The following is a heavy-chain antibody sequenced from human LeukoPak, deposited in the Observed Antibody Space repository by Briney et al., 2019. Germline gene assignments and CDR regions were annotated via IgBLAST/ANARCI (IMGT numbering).Heavy chain of an antibody. CDR1: GFTFSSYA. J-gene: IGHJ4*02. CDR3: AKGPAYDRGGY. Sequence: AGGSLRLSCAASGFTFSSYAMSWVPQAPGKGLEWVSAIGGSGGSTYYADSVKGRFTISRDNSKNTLYLQMNSLRAEDTAVYYCAKGPAYDRGGYWGQRTLVTVSS. V-gene: IGHV3-23*01. D-gene: IGHD2-21*01. CDR2: IGGSGGST.